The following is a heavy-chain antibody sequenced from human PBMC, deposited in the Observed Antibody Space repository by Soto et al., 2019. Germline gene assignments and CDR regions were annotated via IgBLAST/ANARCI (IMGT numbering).Heavy chain of an antibody. V-gene: IGHV4-59*01. J-gene: IGHJ6*03. Sequence: ETLSLTCTVSGGSISSYYWSWIRQPPGKGLEWIGYIYYSGSTNYNPSLKSRVTISVDTSKNQFSLKLSSVTAADTAVYYCARGQDYGDYYYYYYYMDVWGKGTTVTVSS. CDR3: ARGQDYGDYYYYYYYMDV. CDR2: IYYSGST. CDR1: GGSISSYY. D-gene: IGHD4-17*01.